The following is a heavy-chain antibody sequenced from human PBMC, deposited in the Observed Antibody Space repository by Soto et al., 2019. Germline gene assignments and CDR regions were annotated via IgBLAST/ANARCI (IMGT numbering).Heavy chain of an antibody. J-gene: IGHJ4*02. D-gene: IGHD3-3*01. CDR3: AKGKAHTLFGVDTLFDY. CDR2: VSGNGGTT. Sequence: GGSLRLSCAASGFPFGIHAMSWVRQAPGKGLEWVSLVSGNGGTTNYADSVKGRFTISRDNSQKTLYLQMNSLRAKDTAIYYCAKGKAHTLFGVDTLFDYWGQGTLVTVSS. V-gene: IGHV3-23*01. CDR1: GFPFGIHA.